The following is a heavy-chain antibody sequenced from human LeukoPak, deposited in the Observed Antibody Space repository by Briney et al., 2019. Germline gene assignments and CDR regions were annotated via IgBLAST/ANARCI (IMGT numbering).Heavy chain of an antibody. Sequence: PSETLSLTCAVYGGSFSGYYWSWIRQPPGKGLEWIGEINHSGSTNYNPSLKSRVTISVDTSKNQFSLKLSSVTAADTAVYYCAREIRQQLVPGRVVEYYYYYYGMDVWGQGTTVTVSS. D-gene: IGHD6-13*01. CDR1: GGSFSGYY. J-gene: IGHJ6*02. V-gene: IGHV4-34*01. CDR3: AREIRQQLVPGRVVEYYYYYYGMDV. CDR2: INHSGST.